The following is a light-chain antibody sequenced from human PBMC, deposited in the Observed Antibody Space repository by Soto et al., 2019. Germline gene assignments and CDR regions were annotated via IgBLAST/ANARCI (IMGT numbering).Light chain of an antibody. CDR2: EVS. V-gene: IGLV2-14*01. CDR3: SSYTGSSTHYV. CDR1: SSDVGGYNY. Sequence: QSVLTQPASVSGSPGQSITISCTATSSDVGGYNYVSWYQQHPGKAPKLMIYEVSNRPSGVSNRFFGSKSGNTASLTISGLQAEDEADYYCSSYTGSSTHYVFGTGTKLTVL. J-gene: IGLJ1*01.